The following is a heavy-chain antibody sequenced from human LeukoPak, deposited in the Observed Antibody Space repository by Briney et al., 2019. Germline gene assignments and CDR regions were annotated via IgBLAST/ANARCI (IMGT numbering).Heavy chain of an antibody. V-gene: IGHV4-34*01. CDR2: INHSGST. CDR3: ARVYYDYVWGSSHPDYFDY. Sequence: SETLSLTCAVYGGSFSGYYWSWIPQPPGKGLEWIGEINHSGSTNYNPSLKSRVTISVDTSKNQFSLKLSSVTAADTAVYYCARVYYDYVWGSSHPDYFDYWGQGTLVTVSS. D-gene: IGHD3-16*01. J-gene: IGHJ4*02. CDR1: GGSFSGYY.